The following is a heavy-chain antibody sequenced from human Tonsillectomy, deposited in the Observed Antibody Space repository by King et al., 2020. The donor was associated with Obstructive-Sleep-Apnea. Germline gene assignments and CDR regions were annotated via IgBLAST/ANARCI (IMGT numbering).Heavy chain of an antibody. J-gene: IGHJ6*02. V-gene: IGHV3-9*01. D-gene: IGHD3-22*01. CDR1: GFTFDVYA. CDR3: AKDSYYDSGGPYYYDMDV. CDR2: IIWNSGSI. Sequence: VQLVESGGGLVQPGRSLRLSCAASGFTFDVYAMHWVRQAPGKGLAWGSSIIWNSGSIAYADSVEGRFTISRDNAKKSLYLQMNSLRAEDTALYYCAKDSYYDSGGPYYYDMDVWGQGTPVTVSS.